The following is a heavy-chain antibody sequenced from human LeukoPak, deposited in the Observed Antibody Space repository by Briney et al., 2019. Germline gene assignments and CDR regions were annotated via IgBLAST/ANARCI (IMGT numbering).Heavy chain of an antibody. V-gene: IGHV3-23*01. CDR2: IIGGT. CDR1: GFTFSTYA. D-gene: IGHD6-13*01. CDR3: ARAPSHSPYNFYYMDV. Sequence: GGSLRLSCASSGFTFSTYAMNWVRQAPGKGLEWVSAIIGGTYSADSVRRRFTISRDNSKNTLYLQMNSLRAEDTAVYYCARAPSHSPYNFYYMDVWGKGTTVTVSS. J-gene: IGHJ6*03.